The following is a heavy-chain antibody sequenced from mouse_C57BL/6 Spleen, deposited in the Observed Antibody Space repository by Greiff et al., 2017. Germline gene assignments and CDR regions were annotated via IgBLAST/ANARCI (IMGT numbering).Heavy chain of an antibody. V-gene: IGHV5-17*01. CDR3: ARPCAY. J-gene: IGHJ3*01. CDR2: ISSGSSTI. CDR1: GFTFSDYG. Sequence: EVQLLQSGAGLVKPGGSLKLSCAASGFTFSDYGMHWVRQAPEQGLEWVAYISSGSSTIYYADTVKGRFTISRDNAKKPLFLQMTSLRSEDWAMYYCARPCAYWGQGTLVTVSA.